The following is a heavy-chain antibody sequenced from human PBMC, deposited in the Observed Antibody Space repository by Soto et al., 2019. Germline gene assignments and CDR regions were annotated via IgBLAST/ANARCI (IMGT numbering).Heavy chain of an antibody. J-gene: IGHJ1*01. V-gene: IGHV1-3*01. CDR3: ARSRGGYSGYEIEN. CDR2: INAGSGNT. D-gene: IGHD5-12*01. Sequence: QVQLVQSGAEVKKPGASVKVSCKASGYTFTSYAIHWVRQAPGQRLEWMGWINAGSGNTIYSKKFQGRVTITRDTSASTAYMELSSLRTDDTAVFYCARSRGGYSGYEIENWGQGTLVTGSS. CDR1: GYTFTSYA.